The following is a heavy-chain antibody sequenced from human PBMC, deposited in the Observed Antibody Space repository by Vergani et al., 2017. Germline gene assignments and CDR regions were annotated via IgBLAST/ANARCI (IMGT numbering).Heavy chain of an antibody. V-gene: IGHV3-33*01. J-gene: IGHJ4*02. CDR3: ARAEGLRLGEPSHLDY. CDR1: GFTFSSYG. Sequence: QVQLVESGGGVVQPGRSLRLSCAASGFTFSSYGMHWVRPAPGKGLEWVAVIWYDGSNKYYADSVKGRFTISRDNSKNTLYLQMNSLRAEDTAVYYCARAEGLRLGEPSHLDYWGQGTLVTVSS. D-gene: IGHD3-16*01. CDR2: IWYDGSNK.